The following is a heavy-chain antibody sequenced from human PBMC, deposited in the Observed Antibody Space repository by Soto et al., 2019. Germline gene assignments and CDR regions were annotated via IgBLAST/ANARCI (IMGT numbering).Heavy chain of an antibody. CDR2: ISYDGSNK. CDR3: AKVDCSGGSCYFDY. CDR1: GFTFSSYG. Sequence: QVQLVESGGGVVQPGRSLRLSCAASGFTFSSYGMHWVRQATGKGLEWVAVISYDGSNKYYADSVKGRFTISRDNSKNTLYLQMNSLRAEDTSVYYCAKVDCSGGSCYFDYLGQGTLVTVSS. V-gene: IGHV3-30*18. J-gene: IGHJ4*02. D-gene: IGHD2-15*01.